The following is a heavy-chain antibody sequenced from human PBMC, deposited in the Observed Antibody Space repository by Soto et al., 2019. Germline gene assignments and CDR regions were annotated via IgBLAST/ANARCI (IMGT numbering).Heavy chain of an antibody. D-gene: IGHD1-26*01. CDR2: IYYSGSA. CDR3: VSVYPWVGVDY. J-gene: IGHJ4*02. Sequence: HLQLQESGPGLVKPSETLSLTCTVSGGSISSSYYYWGWIRQPPGKGLEWIGNIYYSGSASYNPSLKSRVPISVDTAKSQVSLKLSSVTAADTAVYMCVSVYPWVGVDYWGQGTLVTVSS. CDR1: GGSISSSYYY. V-gene: IGHV4-39*01.